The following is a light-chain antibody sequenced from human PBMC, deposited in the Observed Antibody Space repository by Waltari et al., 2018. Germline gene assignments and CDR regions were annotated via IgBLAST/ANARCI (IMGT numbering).Light chain of an antibody. CDR1: QSISSW. Sequence: DIQMTQSPSTLSASVGDRVTITCRASQSISSWLAWYQQKPGKAPKLLIDKASSLESGDPSRFSGSGSGTEFTLTISSLQPDDFATYFCQQYNSYPITFGQGTRLEIK. V-gene: IGKV1-5*03. J-gene: IGKJ5*01. CDR2: KAS. CDR3: QQYNSYPIT.